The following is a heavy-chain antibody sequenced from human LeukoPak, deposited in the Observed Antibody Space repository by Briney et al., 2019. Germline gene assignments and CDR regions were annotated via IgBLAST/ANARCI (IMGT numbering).Heavy chain of an antibody. J-gene: IGHJ4*02. CDR1: GYTLTELS. D-gene: IGHD6-13*01. V-gene: IGHV1-24*01. CDR3: ARAGAAAGTPFDY. CDR2: FDPEDGET. Sequence: GASVKVSCTVSGYTLTELSMHWVRQAPGKGLEWMGGFDPEDGETIYAQQLQGRVTMTTDTSTGTAYMELRSLRSDDTAVYYCARAGAAAGTPFDYWGQGTLVTVSS.